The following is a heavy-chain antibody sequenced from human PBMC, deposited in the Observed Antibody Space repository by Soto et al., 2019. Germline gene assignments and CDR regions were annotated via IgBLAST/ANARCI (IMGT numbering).Heavy chain of an antibody. V-gene: IGHV1-24*01. CDR2: FDPEDGET. D-gene: IGHD2-15*01. J-gene: IGHJ4*02. CDR1: GYTLTELS. CDR3: ATTPELLLFPGFDY. Sequence: GASVKVSCKVSGYTLTELSMHWVRQAPGKGLEWMGGFDPEDGETIYAQKFQGRVTMTEDTSTDTAYMELSSLRSEDTAVYYCATTPELLLFPGFDYWGQGTLVTVSS.